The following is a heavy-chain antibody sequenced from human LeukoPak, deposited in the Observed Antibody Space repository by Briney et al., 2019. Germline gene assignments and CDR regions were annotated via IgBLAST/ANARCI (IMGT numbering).Heavy chain of an antibody. V-gene: IGHV3-49*04. CDR1: GFTFSGSA. D-gene: IGHD4-17*01. CDR3: TRDCDYGDYLCY. J-gene: IGHJ4*02. CDR2: IRSKAYGGTT. Sequence: GGSLKLSCAASGFTFSGSAMHWVRQASGKGLEWVGRIRSKAYGGTTEYAASVRGRFTISRDDSKSIAYLQMNSLKTEDTAVYYCTRDCDYGDYLCYWGQGTLVTVSS.